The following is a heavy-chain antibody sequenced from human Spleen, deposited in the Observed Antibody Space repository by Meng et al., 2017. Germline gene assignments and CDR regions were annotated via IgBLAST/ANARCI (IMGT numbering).Heavy chain of an antibody. CDR1: GGSFSDYY. D-gene: IGHD4-11*01. CDR3: ARGPTTMAHDFDY. V-gene: IGHV4-34*01. J-gene: IGHJ4*02. CDR2: INHSGST. Sequence: VQLRQWGVRLVKPSVTLSLTCVVSGGSFSDYYWSWIRQPPGKGLEWIGEINHSGSTNYNPSLESRAIISVDTSQNNLSLKLSSVTAADSAVYYCARGPTTMAHDFDYWGQGTLVTVSS.